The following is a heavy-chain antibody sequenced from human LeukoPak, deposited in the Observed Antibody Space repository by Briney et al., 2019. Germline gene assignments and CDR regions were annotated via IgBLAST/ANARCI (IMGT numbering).Heavy chain of an antibody. CDR2: IYHSGST. CDR1: GYSISSDYY. Sequence: SSETLSLTCTVSGYSISSDYYWGWIRQPPGKGLEWIGSIYHSGSTYYNPSLKSRVTISVDTSRNQFSLKLSSVTAADTAVYYCARVYYSSSYDYWYFDLWGRGTLVTVSS. CDR3: ARVYYSSSYDYWYFDL. D-gene: IGHD6-13*01. J-gene: IGHJ2*01. V-gene: IGHV4-38-2*02.